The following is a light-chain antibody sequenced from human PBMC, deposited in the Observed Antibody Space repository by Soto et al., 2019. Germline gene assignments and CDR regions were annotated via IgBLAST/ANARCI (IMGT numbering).Light chain of an antibody. Sequence: ELVLTQSPGTLSLSPGERATLSCRASQSVSSSYLAWYQQKPGQAPRLLIYGASSRATGIPDRFSGSGSGTDFTITISRLEPEDFAVYYCQQYSTFGQGTKVEIK. V-gene: IGKV3-20*01. CDR1: QSVSSSY. CDR3: QQYST. CDR2: GAS. J-gene: IGKJ1*01.